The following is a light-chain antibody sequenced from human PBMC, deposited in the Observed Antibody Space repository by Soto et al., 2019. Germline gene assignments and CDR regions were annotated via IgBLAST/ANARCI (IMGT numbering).Light chain of an antibody. V-gene: IGKV1-5*03. J-gene: IGKJ1*01. CDR3: QQYNSYSL. CDR1: QSISSW. Sequence: DIQMTQSPSTLSASVGDRVTITCRASQSISSWLAWYQQKPGKAPKLLIYKASSLESGVPSRFSGSASGTDFTLTISSLQPDDFATYYCQQYNSYSLFGQGTKVEIK. CDR2: KAS.